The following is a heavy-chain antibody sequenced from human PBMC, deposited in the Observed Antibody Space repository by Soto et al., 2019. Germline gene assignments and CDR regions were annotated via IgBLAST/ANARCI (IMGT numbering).Heavy chain of an antibody. Sequence: EVQLVESGGALVQPGGSLKLSCAAPGFTFRGSAMHWVPQASGKGLDGVGRIRSKGNTYATVYAASVKGRFTISRDDSKNTAYLQMNSLKTEDTAVYYCTRNYDLAVGNDYWGQGTLVTVSS. CDR2: IRSKGNTYAT. D-gene: IGHD3-3*01. V-gene: IGHV3-73*02. J-gene: IGHJ4*02. CDR1: GFTFRGSA. CDR3: TRNYDLAVGNDY.